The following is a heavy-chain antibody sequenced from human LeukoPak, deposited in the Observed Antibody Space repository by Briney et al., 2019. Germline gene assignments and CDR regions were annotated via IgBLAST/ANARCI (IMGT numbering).Heavy chain of an antibody. D-gene: IGHD3-10*01. V-gene: IGHV3-11*04. Sequence: GGSLRLSCAASGFTFSDYYMSWIRQAPGKGLEWVSYISSSGSTIYYADSVKGRFTISRDNAKNSMYLQMNSLRVEDTAVYYCARGGFYYGVNNSPRWYDPWGQGTLVIVSS. J-gene: IGHJ5*02. CDR2: ISSSGSTI. CDR3: ARGGFYYGVNNSPRWYDP. CDR1: GFTFSDYY.